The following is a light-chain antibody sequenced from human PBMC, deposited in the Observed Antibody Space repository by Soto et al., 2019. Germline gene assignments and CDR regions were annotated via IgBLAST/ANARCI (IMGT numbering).Light chain of an antibody. CDR1: HDIKKY. J-gene: IGKJ4*01. Sequence: DIQMTQSPSSLSASVGDRVTITCQASHDIKKYLNWYQQKPGKAPSLLIYDASNLEPGVSSRFSGSGSGTVFTLTISSLQPEDVATYYCQQYDNFRTFGGGTKVEIK. V-gene: IGKV1-33*01. CDR2: DAS. CDR3: QQYDNFRT.